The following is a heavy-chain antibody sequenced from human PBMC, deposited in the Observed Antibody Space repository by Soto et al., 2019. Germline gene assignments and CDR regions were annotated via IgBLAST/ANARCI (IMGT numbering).Heavy chain of an antibody. V-gene: IGHV3-33*01. CDR1: GFTFSSYG. J-gene: IGHJ6*02. CDR3: ARDTSGPGDYYYYGMDV. Sequence: QVQLVESGGGVVQPGRSLRLSCAASGFTFSSYGMHWVRQAPGKGLEWVAVIWYDGSNKYYADSVKGRFTISRDNSKNTLYLQMNSLRAEDTAVYYCARDTSGPGDYYYYGMDVWGQGTTVTVFS. D-gene: IGHD3-10*01. CDR2: IWYDGSNK.